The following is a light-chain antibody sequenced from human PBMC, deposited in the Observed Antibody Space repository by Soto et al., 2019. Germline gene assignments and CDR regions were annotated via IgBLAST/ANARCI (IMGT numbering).Light chain of an antibody. Sequence: DIVLTQSPATLSLSPGERATLSCRASQSVSSYLAWYQQKPGQAPGLLIYDASNRATGIPARFSGSGSGTDFTLTISSLEPEDFAVYYCQHRSNWPITFGQGTRLEIK. J-gene: IGKJ5*01. V-gene: IGKV3-11*01. CDR1: QSVSSY. CDR3: QHRSNWPIT. CDR2: DAS.